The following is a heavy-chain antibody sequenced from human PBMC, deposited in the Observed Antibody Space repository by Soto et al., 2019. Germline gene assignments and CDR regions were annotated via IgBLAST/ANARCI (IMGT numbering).Heavy chain of an antibody. V-gene: IGHV4-31*03. J-gene: IGHJ3*02. CDR1: GGSISSGGYY. D-gene: IGHD2-21*02. Sequence: QVQLQESGPGLVKPSQTLSLTCTVSGGSISSGGYYWSWIRQHPGKGLEWIGYIYYSGSTYYNPSLKGRVTISVDTSKNQFSLKLSSVTAADTAVYYCARVNVRVVTAIRDAFDIWGQGTMVTVSS. CDR2: IYYSGST. CDR3: ARVNVRVVTAIRDAFDI.